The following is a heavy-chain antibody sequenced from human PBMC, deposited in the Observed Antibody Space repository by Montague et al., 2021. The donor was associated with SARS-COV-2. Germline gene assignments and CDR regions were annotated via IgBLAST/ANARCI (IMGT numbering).Heavy chain of an antibody. CDR2: SNDRGSS. CDR1: GGSFTDCY. Sequence: SETLSLTCAVYGGSFTDCYWTWVRHPPGTGLELIWESNDRGSSNYNPSLKNRVTISVDKSKNKISLKLTSVTAADTATYYCARGQVTVFAILIAFPAAGVIDVWGQGTTVTVS. V-gene: IGHV4-34*01. J-gene: IGHJ6*02. D-gene: IGHD3-16*02. CDR3: ARGQVTVFAILIAFPAAGVIDV.